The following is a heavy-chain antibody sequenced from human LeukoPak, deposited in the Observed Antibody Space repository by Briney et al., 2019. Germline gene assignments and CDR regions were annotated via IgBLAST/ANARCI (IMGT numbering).Heavy chain of an antibody. CDR2: IRAGGDST. Sequence: QSGGSLRLSCAASGFTLRSYAMSWVRQAPGSGLEWVSTIRAGGDSTNYADSVKGRFTISRDDTKNTLFLQMNGLRAEDTAVYYCAKRTDYSNNWYSFDYWGQGTLVTVSS. V-gene: IGHV3-23*01. CDR1: GFTLRSYA. D-gene: IGHD6-13*01. J-gene: IGHJ4*02. CDR3: AKRTDYSNNWYSFDY.